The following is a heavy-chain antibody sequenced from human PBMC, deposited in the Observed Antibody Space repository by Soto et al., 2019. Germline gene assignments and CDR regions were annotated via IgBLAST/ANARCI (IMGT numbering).Heavy chain of an antibody. D-gene: IGHD6-13*01. CDR1: GFTFSSYS. CDR2: ISSSSSTI. Sequence: EVQLVESGGGLVQPGGSLRLSCAASGFTFSSYSMNWVRQAPGKGLEWVSYISSSSSTIYYADSVKGRFTISRDNAKNSLYLQMNSLRAEDTALDYCARDIAAAGGIYYYYYMDVWGKGTAVTVSS. V-gene: IGHV3-48*01. CDR3: ARDIAAAGGIYYYYYMDV. J-gene: IGHJ6*03.